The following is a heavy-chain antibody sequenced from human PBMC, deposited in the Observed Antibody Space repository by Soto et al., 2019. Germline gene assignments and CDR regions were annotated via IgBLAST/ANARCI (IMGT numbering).Heavy chain of an antibody. D-gene: IGHD3-10*01. CDR3: ATPTMVRGVIPYYFDY. Sequence: ASVKVSCKVSGYTLTELSMHWVRQAPGKGLEWMGGFDPEDGETIYAQKFQGRVTMTEDTSTDTAYMELSSLRSEDTAVYYCATPTMVRGVIPYYFDYWGQGTLVTVSS. V-gene: IGHV1-24*01. CDR1: GYTLTELS. CDR2: FDPEDGET. J-gene: IGHJ4*02.